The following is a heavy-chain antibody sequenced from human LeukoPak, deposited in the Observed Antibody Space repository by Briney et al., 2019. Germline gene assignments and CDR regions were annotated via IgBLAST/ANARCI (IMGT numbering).Heavy chain of an antibody. CDR1: GSTVKSNY. Sequence: PGGSLRLSCAVSGSTVKSNYMSWARQAPGKGLEWVSVIYNGGDTYYADSVKGRFTISRDNSKNTVYLQMNNLRPEDTAVYYCARLDDSNSRSPENDAFDVWGQGTTVTVSS. D-gene: IGHD3-10*01. CDR3: ARLDDSNSRSPENDAFDV. V-gene: IGHV3-66*02. J-gene: IGHJ3*01. CDR2: IYNGGDT.